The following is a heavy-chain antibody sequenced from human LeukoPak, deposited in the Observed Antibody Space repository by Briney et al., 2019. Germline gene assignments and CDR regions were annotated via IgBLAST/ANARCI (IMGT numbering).Heavy chain of an antibody. CDR3: AREYLGAFDI. CDR2: ITTSSGTK. J-gene: IGHJ3*02. V-gene: IGHV3-48*04. Sequence: GSLRLSCEASGFTFSSYSMNWVRQAPGKGLEWISYITTSSGTKHYADSVKGRFTISRDNSNNSLYLQMNSLRAEDTAVYYCAREYLGAFDIWGQGTMVTVSS. CDR1: GFTFSSYS.